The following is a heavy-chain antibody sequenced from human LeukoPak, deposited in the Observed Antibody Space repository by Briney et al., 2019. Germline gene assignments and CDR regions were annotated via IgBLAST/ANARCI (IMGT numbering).Heavy chain of an antibody. CDR1: GFTFSNYW. CDR2: IKEDGSVK. D-gene: IGHD3-16*01. V-gene: IGHV3-7*03. Sequence: GGSLRLSCEASGFTFSNYWMSWVRQAPGKGLEWLANIKEDGSVKYYVDSVKGRFTISRDNAKNLLFLQMNSLRAEDTAVYSCARGRRDSEYVGGLGYWGQGILVPVSS. J-gene: IGHJ4*02. CDR3: ARGRRDSEYVGGLGY.